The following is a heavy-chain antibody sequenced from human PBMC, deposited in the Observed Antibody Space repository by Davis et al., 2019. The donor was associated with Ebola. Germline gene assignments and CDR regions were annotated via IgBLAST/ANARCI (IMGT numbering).Heavy chain of an antibody. D-gene: IGHD1-26*01. J-gene: IGHJ4*02. CDR3: ARLSIVGATTFDY. V-gene: IGHV5-51*01. Sequence: GGSLRLSCKGSGYSFTSYWIGWVRQMPGKGLEWMGIIYPGDPDTRYSPSFQGQVTISADKSISTAYLQWSSLKASDTAMYYCARLSIVGATTFDYWDQGTLVTVSS. CDR2: IYPGDPDT. CDR1: GYSFTSYW.